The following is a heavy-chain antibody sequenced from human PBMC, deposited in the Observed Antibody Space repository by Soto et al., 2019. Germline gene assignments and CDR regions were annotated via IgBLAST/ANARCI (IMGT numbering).Heavy chain of an antibody. Sequence: QVQLQQWGAGLLKPSETLSLTCAVYGGSFSGYYWSWIRQPPGKGLEWIGEINHSGSTNYNPSLKSRVTISVDTSKNQFSLKLSSVTAADTAVCYCARRRVPRMAGFDYWGQGTLVTVSS. V-gene: IGHV4-34*01. CDR3: ARRRVPRMAGFDY. CDR1: GGSFSGYY. CDR2: INHSGST. J-gene: IGHJ4*02. D-gene: IGHD2-8*01.